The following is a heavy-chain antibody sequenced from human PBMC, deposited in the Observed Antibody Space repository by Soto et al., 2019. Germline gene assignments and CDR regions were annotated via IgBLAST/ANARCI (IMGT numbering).Heavy chain of an antibody. CDR1: GGSISSGGYY. Sequence: QVQLQESGPGLVKPSQTLSLTCTVSGGSISSGGYYWSWIRQHPGKGLEWIGYIYYSGSTYYNPSLKSRVTISVDTSKNQFSLKLSSVTAADTAVYYCARGGHYDFWSAYGMDVWGQGTTVTVSS. J-gene: IGHJ6*02. D-gene: IGHD3-3*01. CDR2: IYYSGST. CDR3: ARGGHYDFWSAYGMDV. V-gene: IGHV4-31*03.